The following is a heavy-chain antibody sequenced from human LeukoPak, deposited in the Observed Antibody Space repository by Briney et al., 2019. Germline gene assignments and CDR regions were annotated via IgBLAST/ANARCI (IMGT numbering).Heavy chain of an antibody. J-gene: IGHJ5*02. CDR1: GDSVSSNSAI. CDR3: ARGYYASGFNP. CDR2: TYYRSKWYI. V-gene: IGHV6-1*01. Sequence: SQTLSLTCAISGDSVSSNSAIWNWIRQSPSIGLEWLGRTYYRSKWYIDYGASVKSRITINADTSKNQFSLQLNSVTPEDTAVYYCARGYYASGFNPWGQGTLVTVSS. D-gene: IGHD3-10*01.